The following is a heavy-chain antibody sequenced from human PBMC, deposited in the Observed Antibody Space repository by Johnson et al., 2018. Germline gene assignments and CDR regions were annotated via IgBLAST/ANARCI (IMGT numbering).Heavy chain of an antibody. CDR3: ARDAGSGWGEYFQH. CDR1: GFTFDDYA. Sequence: VQLQESGGGVIRXGGSLRVSCAASGFTFDDYAMSWVRQAPGKGLEWVSGIKWNGGSTGYADSVKGRFTISRDNAKKSLYLQMNSLRAEDTAVYYWARDAGSGWGEYFQHWGQGTLVTVSS. CDR2: IKWNGGST. J-gene: IGHJ1*01. D-gene: IGHD6-19*01. V-gene: IGHV3-20*04.